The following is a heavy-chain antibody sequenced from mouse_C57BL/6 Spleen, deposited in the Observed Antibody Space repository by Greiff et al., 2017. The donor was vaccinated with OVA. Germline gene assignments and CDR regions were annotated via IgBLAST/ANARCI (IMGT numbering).Heavy chain of an antibody. CDR2: IDPSASYT. Sequence: VQLQQPGAELVKPGASVKLSCKASGYTFTSYWMQWVKQRPGQGLEWIGEIDPSASYTKYNQKFKGKATLTVDTSSSTAYMQLSSLTSEDSAVYYCARSYSSGYVPFAYWGQGTLVTVSA. V-gene: IGHV1-50*01. J-gene: IGHJ3*01. D-gene: IGHD3-2*02. CDR1: GYTFTSYW. CDR3: ARSYSSGYVPFAY.